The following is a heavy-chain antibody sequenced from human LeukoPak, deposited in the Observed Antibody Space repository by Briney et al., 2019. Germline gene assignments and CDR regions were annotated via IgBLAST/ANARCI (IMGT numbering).Heavy chain of an antibody. D-gene: IGHD3-3*01. CDR1: GVNFGSYG. CDR3: AKDDNWRGSYNYYYMDV. J-gene: IGHJ6*03. Sequence: GGSLRLSCAASGVNFGSYGMHWVRQAPGKGLEWVAVIWYDGSSEQYADSVKGRFTISRDNSRDTLYLQMNSLRAEDTAVCYCAKDDNWRGSYNYYYMDVWGKGTSVTVSS. V-gene: IGHV3-33*06. CDR2: IWYDGSSE.